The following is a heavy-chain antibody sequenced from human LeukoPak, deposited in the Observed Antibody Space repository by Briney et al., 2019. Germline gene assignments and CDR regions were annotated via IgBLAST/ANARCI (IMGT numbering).Heavy chain of an antibody. V-gene: IGHV1-69-2*01. D-gene: IGHD5-24*01. CDR2: VDPEDGET. CDR1: GYTFTDYY. Sequence: ASVKVSCRVPGYTFTDYYMHWVQQAPGKGLEWMGLVDPEDGETIYAEKFQGRVTITADTSTDTAYMELSSLRSEDTAVYYCATDRRDGYTDPFDYWGQGTLVTVSS. J-gene: IGHJ4*02. CDR3: ATDRRDGYTDPFDY.